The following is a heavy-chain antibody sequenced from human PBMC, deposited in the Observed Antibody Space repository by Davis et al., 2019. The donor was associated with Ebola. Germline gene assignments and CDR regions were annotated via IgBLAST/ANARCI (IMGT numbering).Heavy chain of an antibody. Sequence: GGSLRLSCAASGFTFSMYWMTWVRQAPGKGLEWVASIKQDGSEKHYVDSVKGRFTISRANTKNSLYLQMNSLRAEDTGVYYCAGGQWVLPEDYWGQGTLVTVSS. CDR3: AGGQWVLPEDY. D-gene: IGHD6-19*01. CDR1: GFTFSMYW. V-gene: IGHV3-7*01. CDR2: IKQDGSEK. J-gene: IGHJ4*02.